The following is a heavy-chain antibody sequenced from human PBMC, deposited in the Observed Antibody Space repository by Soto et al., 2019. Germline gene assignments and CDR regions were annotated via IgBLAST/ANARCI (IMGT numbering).Heavy chain of an antibody. D-gene: IGHD4-17*01. Sequence: QVQLQQWGAGLLKPSETLSLTCAVYGGSFSGYYWSWIRQPPGKGLEWIGEINHSGSTNYNPSLKSRVTISVDTSKNQFSLKLSSVTAADTAVYYCARFGAIGRRHDYGGQHLRYWVQGTLVTVSS. V-gene: IGHV4-34*01. CDR1: GGSFSGYY. CDR3: ARFGAIGRRHDYGGQHLRY. J-gene: IGHJ4*02. CDR2: INHSGST.